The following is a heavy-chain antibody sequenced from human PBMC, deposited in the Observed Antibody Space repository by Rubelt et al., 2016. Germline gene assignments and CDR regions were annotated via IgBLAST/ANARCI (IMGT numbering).Heavy chain of an antibody. CDR1: GYTFTSYG. J-gene: IGHJ2*01. Sequence: QVQLVQSGAEVKKPGASVKVSCKASGYTFTSYGISWVRQAPGQGLEWMGWISAYNGNTNYAQKLQGRVTMTTDTSTGTAYMELRSLRSDDTAVYYCARDRIRIAARQGWYFDLWGRGTLVTVSS. D-gene: IGHD6-6*01. CDR2: ISAYNGNT. V-gene: IGHV1-18*01. CDR3: ARDRIRIAARQGWYFDL.